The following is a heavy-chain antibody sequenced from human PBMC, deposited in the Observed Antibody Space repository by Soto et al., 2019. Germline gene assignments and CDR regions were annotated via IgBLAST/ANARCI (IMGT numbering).Heavy chain of an antibody. CDR1: GFTFSSYA. J-gene: IGHJ6*04. CDR3: AKDSGEWELPEGGYYYYGMDV. Sequence: GGSLRLSCGASGFTFSSYAMSWVRQAPGKGLEWVSAISGSGGSTYYADSVKGRFTISRDNSKNTLYLQMNSLRAEDTAVYYCAKDSGEWELPEGGYYYYGMDVWGKGTTVTVSS. D-gene: IGHD1-26*01. V-gene: IGHV3-23*01. CDR2: ISGSGGST.